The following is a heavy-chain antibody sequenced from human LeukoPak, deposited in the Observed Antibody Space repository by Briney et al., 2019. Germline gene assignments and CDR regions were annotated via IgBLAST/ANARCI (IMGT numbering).Heavy chain of an antibody. CDR1: GGSIRGSSYY. J-gene: IGHJ4*02. CDR2: FYYSGAT. D-gene: IGHD3-3*01. CDR3: AFWSGYYSGSGEYN. Sequence: SETLSLTCTVSGGSIRGSSYYLGWIRQPPGKGLEWIGGFYYSGATYYNPSLESRVTISVDTSKNQFSLKLSSVTAADTAVYYCAFWSGYYSGSGEYNWGQGTLVTVSS. V-gene: IGHV4-39*07.